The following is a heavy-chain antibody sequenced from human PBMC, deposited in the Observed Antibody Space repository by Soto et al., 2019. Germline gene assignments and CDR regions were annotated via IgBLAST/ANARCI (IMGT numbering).Heavy chain of an antibody. V-gene: IGHV4-31*03. CDR2: IYYSGST. Sequence: SETLSLTCTVSGGSISSGGYYWSWIRQHPGKGLEWIGYIYYSGSTYYNPSLKSRVTISVDTSKNQFSLKLSSVTAADTAVYYCARGNDYVNYYYYYYMDVWGKGTTVTVSS. D-gene: IGHD4-17*01. J-gene: IGHJ6*03. CDR3: ARGNDYVNYYYYYYMDV. CDR1: GGSISSGGYY.